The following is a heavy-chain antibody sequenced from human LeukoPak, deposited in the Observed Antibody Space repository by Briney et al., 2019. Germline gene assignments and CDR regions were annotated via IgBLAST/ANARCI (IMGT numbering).Heavy chain of an antibody. CDR3: VRDRGGYHYFDY. CDR1: GFTFRNFG. Sequence: GTSLRLSCAASGFTFRNFGMHWVRQAPGKGLEWVAIIWYGGSKSYYADSVKDRFTFSRDNSKNTVNLQMNSLRADDTAVYFCVRDRGGYHYFDYWGQGTMVTVSS. J-gene: IGHJ4*02. V-gene: IGHV3-33*01. D-gene: IGHD3-16*02. CDR2: IWYGGSKS.